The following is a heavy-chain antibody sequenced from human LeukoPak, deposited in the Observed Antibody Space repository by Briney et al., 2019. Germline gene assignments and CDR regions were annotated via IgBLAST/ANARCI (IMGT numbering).Heavy chain of an antibody. CDR1: GFTFSSYW. CDR3: ARASIVGATLGY. J-gene: IGHJ4*02. D-gene: IGHD1-26*01. CDR2: IKQDGSEK. Sequence: GGSLRLSCAASGFTFSSYWMSWVRQAPGKGLEWVANIKQDGSEKYCVDSVKGRFTISRDNAKNSLYLQMNSLRAEDTAVYNCARASIVGATLGYWGQGTLVTVSS. V-gene: IGHV3-7*01.